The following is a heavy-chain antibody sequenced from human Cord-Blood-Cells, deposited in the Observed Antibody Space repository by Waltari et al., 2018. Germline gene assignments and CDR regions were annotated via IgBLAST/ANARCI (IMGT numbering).Heavy chain of an antibody. D-gene: IGHD1-26*01. CDR1: GFTSSGPA. J-gene: IGHJ4*02. CDR2: IRSKANSYAT. V-gene: IGHV3-73*01. CDR3: TLQGGATDY. Sequence: EVQLVVSGGGLVQPGGSLQLSCAASGFTSSGPAMPWVREAAGKGVEWVGRIRSKANSYATAYAASVKGRFTISRDDSKNTAYLQMNSLKTEDTAVYYCTLQGGATDYWGQGTLVTVSS.